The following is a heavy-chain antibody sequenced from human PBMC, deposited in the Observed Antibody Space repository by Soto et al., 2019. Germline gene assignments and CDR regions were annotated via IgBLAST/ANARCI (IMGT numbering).Heavy chain of an antibody. J-gene: IGHJ4*02. CDR2: IIPIFGSA. CDR1: GGTFSSFA. Sequence: SVKVSCKASGGTFSSFAINWVRQAPGQGLEWIGGIIPIFGSAYYAQKFQGRVTITADESTSTAYMELRSLTSEDTAVYYCARGYTSMDIDYWGQGTLVTVS. D-gene: IGHD5-18*01. CDR3: ARGYTSMDIDY. V-gene: IGHV1-69*13.